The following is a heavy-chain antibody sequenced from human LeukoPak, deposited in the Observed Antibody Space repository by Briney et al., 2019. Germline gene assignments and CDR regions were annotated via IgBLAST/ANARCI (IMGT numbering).Heavy chain of an antibody. Sequence: PGGSLRLSCATSGFPFSDFSMTWVRQAPGKGLEWIPTTNSGGTTTYYAESVKGRFTISRDNFKNALYLQMNSLRVEDTAIYYCAKQSYARSLGEGGPGTLVTVSS. CDR3: AKQSYARSLGE. J-gene: IGHJ4*02. D-gene: IGHD3-10*02. V-gene: IGHV3-23*01. CDR2: TNSGGTTT. CDR1: GFPFSDFS.